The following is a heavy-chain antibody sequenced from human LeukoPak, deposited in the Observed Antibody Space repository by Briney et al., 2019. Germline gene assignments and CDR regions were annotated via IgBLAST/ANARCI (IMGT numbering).Heavy chain of an antibody. J-gene: IGHJ4*02. CDR3: ARVSPHYCDSSGLDY. Sequence: SETLSLTCAVYGGSFSGYYWSWIRQPPGKGLEWIGEINHSGSTNYNPSLKSRVTISVDTSKNQFSLKLSSVTAADTAVYYCARVSPHYCDSSGLDYWGQGTLVTVSS. V-gene: IGHV4-34*01. D-gene: IGHD3-22*01. CDR1: GGSFSGYY. CDR2: INHSGST.